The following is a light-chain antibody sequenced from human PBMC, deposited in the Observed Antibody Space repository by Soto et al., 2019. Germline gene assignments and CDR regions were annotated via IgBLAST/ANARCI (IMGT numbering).Light chain of an antibody. Sequence: QLVLTQPPSASGSPGQSVTIACTGTSSDVGGYKYVSWYQQHPGKAPKLMIYEVNKRPSGVPDRFSGSKSGHTASLTVSGLQADDEADYFCSSYAGRNIVLFGGGTKLTVL. V-gene: IGLV2-8*01. CDR2: EVN. CDR3: SSYAGRNIVL. J-gene: IGLJ2*01. CDR1: SSDVGGYKY.